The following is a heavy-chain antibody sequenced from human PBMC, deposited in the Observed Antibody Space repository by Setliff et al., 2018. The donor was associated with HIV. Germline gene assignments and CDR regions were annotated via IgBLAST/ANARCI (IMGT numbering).Heavy chain of an antibody. J-gene: IGHJ4*02. CDR2: VNQRVTS. V-gene: IGHV4-34*01. CDR3: ARDKGGGYFDS. Sequence: KTSETLSLTCAVNSGSFGSYYWSWLRQSPGKGLEWIGEVNQRVTSNYNPSLKSRVTMSIDESKSQFSLKLSSVTAADTAVYFCARDKGGGYFDSWGQGTLVTVPS. CDR1: SGSFGSYY. D-gene: IGHD3-16*01.